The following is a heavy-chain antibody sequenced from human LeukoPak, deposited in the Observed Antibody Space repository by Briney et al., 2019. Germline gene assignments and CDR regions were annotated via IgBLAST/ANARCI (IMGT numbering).Heavy chain of an antibody. Sequence: PGGSLRLSCAASGFTFSSYSMNWVRQAPGKGLEWVSYISSSSSTIYYADSVKGRFTISRDNSKNTLYLQMNSLRAEDTAVYYCARERSTVAPPHPFDYWGQGTLVTVSS. D-gene: IGHD4-23*01. V-gene: IGHV3-48*01. J-gene: IGHJ4*02. CDR2: ISSSSSTI. CDR1: GFTFSSYS. CDR3: ARERSTVAPPHPFDY.